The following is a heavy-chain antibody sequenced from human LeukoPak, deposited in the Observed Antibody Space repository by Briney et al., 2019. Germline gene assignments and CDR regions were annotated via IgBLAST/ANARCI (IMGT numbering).Heavy chain of an antibody. CDR1: AFSFSSYV. CDR3: AKAPSVGARGYYYYSMDV. D-gene: IGHD1-26*01. J-gene: IGHJ6*02. CDR2: ISGGGIT. V-gene: IGHV3-23*01. Sequence: PGGSLRLSCAASAFSFSSYVMSWVRQAAGEGLEWVSLISGGGITCYADSVKGRFTISRDNSKNTLDLQMNSLRAEDTAVYYCAKAPSVGARGYYYYSMDVWGQGTTVTVSS.